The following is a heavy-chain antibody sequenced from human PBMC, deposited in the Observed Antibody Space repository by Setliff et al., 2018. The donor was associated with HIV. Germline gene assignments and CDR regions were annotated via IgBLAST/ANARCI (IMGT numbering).Heavy chain of an antibody. CDR3: TTDPEKLGIRY. J-gene: IGHJ4*02. CDR1: GFTFSNAW. V-gene: IGHV3-15*01. D-gene: IGHD7-27*01. CDR2: IKSKTDGGTT. Sequence: PGGSLRLSCAASGFTFSNAWMSWVRQAPGKGLEWVGRIKSKTDGGTTDYAAPVKGRFTISRDDAKNTLYLQMNSLKTEDTAVYYCTTDPEKLGIRYWGQGTLVTVSS.